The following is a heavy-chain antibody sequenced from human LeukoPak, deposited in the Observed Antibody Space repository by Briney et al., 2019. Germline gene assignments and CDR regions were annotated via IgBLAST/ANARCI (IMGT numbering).Heavy chain of an antibody. V-gene: IGHV4-39*01. J-gene: IGHJ4*02. CDR2: IYYSGST. CDR3: ARHRPMYYDFWSGYFGSLFDY. CDR1: GGSISSSSYY. D-gene: IGHD3-3*01. Sequence: SETLSLTCTVSGGSISSSSYYWGWLRSPPGKGLEWFGSIYYSGSTYYNPSLKSRVTISVDTSKNQFSLKLSSVTAADTAVYYCARHRPMYYDFWSGYFGSLFDYWGQGTLVTVSS.